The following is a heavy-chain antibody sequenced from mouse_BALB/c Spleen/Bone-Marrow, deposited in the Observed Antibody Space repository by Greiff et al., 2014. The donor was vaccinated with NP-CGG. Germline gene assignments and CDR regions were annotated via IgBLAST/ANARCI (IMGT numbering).Heavy chain of an antibody. V-gene: IGHV1S56*01. CDR2: IFPGDNST. Sequence: VQLQQSGAELVKPGASVKLSSKASGYTFTSYDISWVRQRPEQGLEWIGWIFPGDNSTKYNEKFKGKATLTTDKSSSTAYMQLSRLTSEDSAVYFCAHDGLLPGMDYWGQGTSVTVSS. CDR1: GYTFTSYD. J-gene: IGHJ4*01. CDR3: AHDGLLPGMDY. D-gene: IGHD2-3*01.